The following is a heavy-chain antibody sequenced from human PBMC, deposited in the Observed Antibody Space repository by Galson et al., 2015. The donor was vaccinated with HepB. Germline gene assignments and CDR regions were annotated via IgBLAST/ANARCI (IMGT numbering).Heavy chain of an antibody. D-gene: IGHD6-19*01. J-gene: IGHJ4*02. CDR3: ASAPHSGWCFYDY. Sequence: SVKVSCKASEYTFTSYYMHWVRQAPGQGLEWMGIINPSGGSTSYAQKFQGRVPMTRDTSMSTDYMELGSLRSEDTAVYYCASAPHSGWCFYDYWGQGTLVTVSS. CDR2: INPSGGST. CDR1: EYTFTSYY. V-gene: IGHV1-46*03.